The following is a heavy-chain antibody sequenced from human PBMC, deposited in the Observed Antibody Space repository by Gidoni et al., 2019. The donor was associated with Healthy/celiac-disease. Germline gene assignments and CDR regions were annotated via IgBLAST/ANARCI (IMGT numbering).Heavy chain of an antibody. CDR3: ARDLDGYLGY. Sequence: EVQLVESGGGLVQPGGSLRLSCAASGFTFSDHYMDWVRQAPGKGREGVGRTRNKANSYTTEYAASVKGRFTISRDDSKNSLYLQMNSLKTEDTAVYYGARDLDGYLGYWGQGTLVTVSS. V-gene: IGHV3-72*01. CDR1: GFTFSDHY. CDR2: TRNKANSYTT. D-gene: IGHD3-22*01. J-gene: IGHJ4*02.